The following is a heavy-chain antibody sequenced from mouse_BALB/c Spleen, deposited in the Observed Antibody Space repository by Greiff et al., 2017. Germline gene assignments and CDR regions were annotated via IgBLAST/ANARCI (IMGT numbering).Heavy chain of an antibody. CDR3: ARQVGIGYYGDY. J-gene: IGHJ2*01. CDR2: IDPSDSYT. CDR1: GYTFTSYW. Sequence: VQLQQPGAELVKPGASVKLSCKASGYTFTSYWMHWVKQRPGQGLEWIGEIDPSDSYTNYNQKFKGKATLTVDKSSSTAYMQLSSLTSEDSAVYYCARQVGIGYYGDYWGQGTTLTVSS. D-gene: IGHD2-3*01. V-gene: IGHV1-69*02.